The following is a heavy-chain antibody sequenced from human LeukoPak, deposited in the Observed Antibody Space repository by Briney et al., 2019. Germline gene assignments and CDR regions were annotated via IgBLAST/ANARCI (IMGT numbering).Heavy chain of an antibody. Sequence: GGSLRLSCAASGFTFSSYTMHWIRKAPGKGLEWVSSISGSNSYIFYADSVKGRFTVSRDNAKDSLYLQMNSLRAEDTAVYYCARALTTLTYEGYWGQGTLVTVSS. CDR3: ARALTTLTYEGY. J-gene: IGHJ4*02. D-gene: IGHD1-1*01. CDR1: GFTFSSYT. CDR2: ISGSNSYI. V-gene: IGHV3-21*01.